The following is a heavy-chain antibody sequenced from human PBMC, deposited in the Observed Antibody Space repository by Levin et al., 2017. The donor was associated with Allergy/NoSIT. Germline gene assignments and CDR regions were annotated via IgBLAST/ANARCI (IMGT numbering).Heavy chain of an antibody. V-gene: IGHV3-23*01. D-gene: IGHD6-19*01. J-gene: IGHJ4*02. Sequence: GESLKISCAASGFTFSSYAMSWVRQAPGKGLEWVSAISGSGGSTYYADSVKGRFTISRDNSKNTLYLQMNSLRAEDTAVYYCAKYPSWLPQSGMDYWGQGTLVTVSS. CDR3: AKYPSWLPQSGMDY. CDR2: ISGSGGST. CDR1: GFTFSSYA.